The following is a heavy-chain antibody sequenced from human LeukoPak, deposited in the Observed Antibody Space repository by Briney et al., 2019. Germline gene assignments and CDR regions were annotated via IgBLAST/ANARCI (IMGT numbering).Heavy chain of an antibody. Sequence: SETLSLTCAVYGGSFSGYYWSWIRQPPGKGLEWIGEINHSGSINYNPSLKSRVTISVDTSKNQFSLKLSSVTAADTAVYYCARGLSRGSGSYYFRFDYWGQGTLVTVSS. V-gene: IGHV4-34*01. CDR3: ARGLSRGSGSYYFRFDY. J-gene: IGHJ4*02. CDR1: GGSFSGYY. CDR2: INHSGSI. D-gene: IGHD1-26*01.